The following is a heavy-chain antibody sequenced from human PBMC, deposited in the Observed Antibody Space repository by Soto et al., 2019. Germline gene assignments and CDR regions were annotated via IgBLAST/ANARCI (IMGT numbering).Heavy chain of an antibody. CDR1: GFTFSSYS. CDR2: ISSSSSTI. CDR3: ARDEITMVRGVIVPLPFDY. Sequence: GGSLRLSCAASGFTFSSYSMNWVRQAPGKGLEWVSYISSSSSTIYYADSVKGRFTISRDNAKNSLYLQMNSLRDEDTAVYYCARDEITMVRGVIVPLPFDYWGQGTLVTVSS. D-gene: IGHD3-10*01. V-gene: IGHV3-48*02. J-gene: IGHJ4*02.